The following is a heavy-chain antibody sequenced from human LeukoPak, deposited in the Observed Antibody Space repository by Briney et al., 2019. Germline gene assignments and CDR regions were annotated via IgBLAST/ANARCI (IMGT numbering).Heavy chain of an antibody. Sequence: PVKVSCKASGGTFSSYAISWVRQAPGQELEWMGGIIPIFGTANYAQKFQGRVTITADESTSTAYMELSSLRSEDTAVYYCAREYYGSGYLDYWGQGTLVTVSS. CDR1: GGTFSSYA. J-gene: IGHJ4*02. CDR3: AREYYGSGYLDY. D-gene: IGHD3-10*01. CDR2: IIPIFGTA. V-gene: IGHV1-69*01.